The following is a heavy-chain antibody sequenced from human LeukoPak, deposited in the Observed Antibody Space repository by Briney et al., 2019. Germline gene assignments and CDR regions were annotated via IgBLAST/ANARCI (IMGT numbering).Heavy chain of an antibody. J-gene: IGHJ4*02. D-gene: IGHD5-18*01. Sequence: PGGSLRLSCAASGFTFSDYWMHWVRQAPGKWLEWVASIKGDGSVKYYVDSVKGRFTISRDNTKNSLYLQMDSLRAEDTAVYYCRGYTGYWGKGTLVTVSS. V-gene: IGHV3-7*01. CDR1: GFTFSDYW. CDR3: RGYTGY. CDR2: IKGDGSVK.